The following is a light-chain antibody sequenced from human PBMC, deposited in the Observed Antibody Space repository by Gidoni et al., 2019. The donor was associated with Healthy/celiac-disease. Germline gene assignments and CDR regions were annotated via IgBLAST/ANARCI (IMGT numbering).Light chain of an antibody. CDR3: QQRSNWLT. J-gene: IGKJ4*01. CDR1: QSVSSY. Sequence: IVLTTSPATLSLSPGERATLSCRASQSVSSYLAWYQQKPGQAPRLLIYDASNRATGIPARFSGSGSGTDFTLTISSLEPEDFAVYYCQQRSNWLTFGGGTKVEIK. V-gene: IGKV3-11*01. CDR2: DAS.